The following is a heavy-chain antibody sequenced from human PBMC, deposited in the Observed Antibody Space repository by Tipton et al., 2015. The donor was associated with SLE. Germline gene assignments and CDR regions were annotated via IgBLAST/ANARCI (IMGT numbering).Heavy chain of an antibody. CDR2: INSDGSST. J-gene: IGHJ4*02. V-gene: IGHV3-74*01. CDR1: GFTFSSYW. CDR3: ARGGQYDFWSGPLDY. D-gene: IGHD3-3*01. Sequence: SLRLSCATSGFTFSSYWMHWVRQAPGKGLVWVSRINSDGSSTSYADSVKGRFTISRDNAKNTLYLQMNSLRAEDTAVYYCARGGQYDFWSGPLDYWGQGTLVTVSS.